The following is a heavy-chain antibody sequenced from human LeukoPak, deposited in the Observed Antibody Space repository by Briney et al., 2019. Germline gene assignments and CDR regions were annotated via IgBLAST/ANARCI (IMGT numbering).Heavy chain of an antibody. J-gene: IGHJ4*02. CDR3: AADLCSITMVRGVLDY. CDR1: GFTFTSSA. D-gene: IGHD3-10*01. Sequence: GTSVKVSCKASGFTFTSSAVQWVRQARGQRLEWIGWIVVGSGNTNYAQKFQERVTITRDMSTSTAYMELSSLRSEDTAVYYCAADLCSITMVRGVLDYWGQGTLVTVSS. V-gene: IGHV1-58*01. CDR2: IVVGSGNT.